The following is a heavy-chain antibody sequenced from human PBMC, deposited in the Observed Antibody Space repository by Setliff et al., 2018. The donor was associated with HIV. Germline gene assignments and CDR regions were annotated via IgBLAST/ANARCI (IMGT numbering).Heavy chain of an antibody. V-gene: IGHV4-61*08. J-gene: IGHJ4*02. CDR3: ARHVGYSSSSLDY. Sequence: PSETLSLTCSVSGGVSGGDMGVHDWSWIRQPPGKGLEWIGYIYDNEKTFYNPSLKSRVTITVDTSKNQISLQLTSVTAEDTALYYCARHVGYSSSSLDYWGQGTLVTVSS. CDR2: IYDNEKT. D-gene: IGHD6-6*01. CDR1: GGVSGGDMGVHD.